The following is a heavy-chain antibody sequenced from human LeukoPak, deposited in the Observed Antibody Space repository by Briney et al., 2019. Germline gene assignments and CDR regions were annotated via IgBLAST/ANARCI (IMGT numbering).Heavy chain of an antibody. Sequence: GGSLRLSCAASGFTFSSYWMSWVRQAPGKGLEWVANIKQDGSEKYYVDSVKGRFNISRDTAKNSLYLQMNSLRAEDTAVYYCARMGGTYRAYFDYWGQGTLVTVSS. CDR1: GFTFSSYW. CDR2: IKQDGSEK. CDR3: ARMGGTYRAYFDY. V-gene: IGHV3-7*04. J-gene: IGHJ4*02. D-gene: IGHD1-26*01.